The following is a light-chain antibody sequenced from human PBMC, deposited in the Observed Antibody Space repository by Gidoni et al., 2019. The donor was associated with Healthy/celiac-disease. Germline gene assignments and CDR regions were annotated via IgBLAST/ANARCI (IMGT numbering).Light chain of an antibody. CDR3: QSADSSGTYRRV. Sequence: SYELTQPPSVSVPPGQTARITCSGDALPKQYACWYQQKPGQAPVLVIYKDNERPSGIPERFSGSSSGTTVTLTISGVQAEDEADYYCQSADSSGTYRRVFGGGTRLTVL. CDR1: ALPKQY. CDR2: KDN. J-gene: IGLJ3*02. V-gene: IGLV3-25*02.